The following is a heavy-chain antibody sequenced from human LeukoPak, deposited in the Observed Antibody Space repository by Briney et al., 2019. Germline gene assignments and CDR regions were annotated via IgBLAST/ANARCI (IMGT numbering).Heavy chain of an antibody. J-gene: IGHJ4*02. D-gene: IGHD3-10*01. CDR1: GFTFSSYG. Sequence: PGGSLRLSCAASGFTFSSYGMHWVRQAPGKGLEWVAVISYDGSNKYYADSVKGRFTISRDNSKNTLYLQMNSLRAEDTAVYYCAKDEAWFGELFAAHFDYWGQGTLATVSS. V-gene: IGHV3-30*18. CDR2: ISYDGSNK. CDR3: AKDEAWFGELFAAHFDY.